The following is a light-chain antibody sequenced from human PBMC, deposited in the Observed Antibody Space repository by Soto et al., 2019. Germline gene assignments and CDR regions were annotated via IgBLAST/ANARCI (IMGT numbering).Light chain of an antibody. Sequence: QSALAQPASVSGSPGQSITISCTGGSSDIGGYNYVSWYQQHPGRAPRLLILEVTNRPSGVPDRFSGSKSGNTASLIIRGLQAEDEADYFCSSYSSKTPHYVFGTGTKVTVL. CDR2: EVT. CDR3: SSYSSKTPHYV. CDR1: SSDIGGYNY. V-gene: IGLV2-14*01. J-gene: IGLJ1*01.